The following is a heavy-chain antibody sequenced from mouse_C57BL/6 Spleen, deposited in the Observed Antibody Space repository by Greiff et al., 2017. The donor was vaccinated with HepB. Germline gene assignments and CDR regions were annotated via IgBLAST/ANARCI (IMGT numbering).Heavy chain of an antibody. D-gene: IGHD2-4*01. CDR2: IHPNSGST. V-gene: IGHV1-64*01. J-gene: IGHJ2*01. Sequence: QVQLQQPGAELVKPGASVKLSCKASGYTFTSYWMHWVKQRPGQGLEWIGIIHPNSGSTNYNEKFKSKATLTVDKSSSTAYMQLSSLTSEDSAVYYCARGAYDYFLFDYWGQGTTLTVSS. CDR1: GYTFTSYW. CDR3: ARGAYDYFLFDY.